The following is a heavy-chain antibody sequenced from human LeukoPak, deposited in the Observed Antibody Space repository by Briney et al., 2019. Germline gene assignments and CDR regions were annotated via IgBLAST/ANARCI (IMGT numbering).Heavy chain of an antibody. D-gene: IGHD6-19*01. CDR1: GGSISSSSYY. CDR2: IYYSGST. V-gene: IGHV4-39*01. Sequence: PSETLSLTCTVSGGSISSSSYYWGWIRQPPGKWLEWIGSIYYSGSTYYNPSLKSRVTISVDTSKNQFSLKLSSVTAADTAVYYCARPSSRNAFDIWGQGTMVTVSS. CDR3: ARPSSRNAFDI. J-gene: IGHJ3*02.